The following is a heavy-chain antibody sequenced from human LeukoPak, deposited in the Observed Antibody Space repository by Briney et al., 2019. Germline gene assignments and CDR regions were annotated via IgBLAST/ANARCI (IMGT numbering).Heavy chain of an antibody. CDR2: IYSGST. CDR3: ARLTSSGWPNDY. CDR1: GGSISSSSYY. V-gene: IGHV4-39*01. Sequence: SETLFLTCTVSGGSISSSSYYWGWIRQPPGKGLEWIGSIYSGSTYYNPSLKSRVTISVDTSKNQFSLKLSSVTAADTAVYYCARLTSSGWPNDYWGQGTLVNVSS. J-gene: IGHJ4*02. D-gene: IGHD6-19*01.